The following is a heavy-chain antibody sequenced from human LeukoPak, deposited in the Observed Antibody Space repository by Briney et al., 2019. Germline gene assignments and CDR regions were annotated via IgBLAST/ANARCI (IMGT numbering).Heavy chain of an antibody. CDR1: GGSFSSYD. V-gene: IGHV1-69*06. CDR3: ARASGTYRRLDY. J-gene: IGHJ4*02. D-gene: IGHD1-26*01. CDR2: ITPIFGTI. Sequence: GASVKVSCKASGGSFSSYDLSWVRQSPGQGLEWMGVITPIFGTIKYAQKFQGRVTISADRAKTTAYMELSSPRSDDTPVYYCARASGTYRRLDYWGQGTLVTVSS.